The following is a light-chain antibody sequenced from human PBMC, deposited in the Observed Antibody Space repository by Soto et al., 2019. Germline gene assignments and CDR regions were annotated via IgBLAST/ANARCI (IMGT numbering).Light chain of an antibody. CDR2: NNN. J-gene: IGLJ2*01. Sequence: QAVVTQPPSASGTPGQRVTISCSGSSSNIGSKTVNWYQQLPGMAPKLLMYNNNQRPSGVPDRFSGSKSGTSASLAISGPQSEDEADYYCAAWDDSLNGVLFGGGTKLTVL. V-gene: IGLV1-44*01. CDR3: AAWDDSLNGVL. CDR1: SSNIGSKT.